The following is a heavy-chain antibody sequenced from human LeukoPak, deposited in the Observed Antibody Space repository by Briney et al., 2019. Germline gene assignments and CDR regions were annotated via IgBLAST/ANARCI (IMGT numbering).Heavy chain of an antibody. CDR2: IKQDGSEK. CDR1: GFTFSSYW. CDR3: AKGSTQFYFDS. V-gene: IGHV3-7*03. D-gene: IGHD5-24*01. J-gene: IGHJ4*02. Sequence: GGSLRLSCAASGFTFSSYWMSWVRQAPGKGLEWVANIKQDGSEKYYVDSVKGRFTISRDNAKNSLYLQMNTLRAEDTALYYSAKGSTQFYFDSWGQGTLVTVSS.